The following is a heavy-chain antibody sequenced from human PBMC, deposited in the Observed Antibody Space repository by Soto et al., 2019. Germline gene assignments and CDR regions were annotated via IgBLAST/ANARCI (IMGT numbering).Heavy chain of an antibody. CDR3: ARSEYYGGFDY. D-gene: IGHD4-17*01. V-gene: IGHV4-59*08. Sequence: SETLSLTCTVSGGSISSYYWSWIRQPPGKGLEWIGYIYYSGSTNYNPSLKSRVTISVDTSKNQFSLKLSSVTAADTAVYYCARSEYYGGFDYWGQGTLVTVSS. J-gene: IGHJ4*02. CDR2: IYYSGST. CDR1: GGSISSYY.